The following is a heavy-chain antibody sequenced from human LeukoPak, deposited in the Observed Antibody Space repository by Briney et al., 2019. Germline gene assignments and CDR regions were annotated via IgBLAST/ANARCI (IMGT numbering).Heavy chain of an antibody. CDR2: ISYDGSNK. D-gene: IGHD1-7*01. V-gene: IGHV3-30*03. J-gene: IGHJ4*02. CDR1: GFTFSSYW. CDR3: ASHNWNYGLDY. Sequence: QAGGSLRLSCAASGFTFSSYWMSWVRQAPGKGLEWVAVISYDGSNKYYADSVKGRFTISRDNSKNTLYLQMNSLRAEDTAVYYCASHNWNYGLDYWGQGTLVTVSS.